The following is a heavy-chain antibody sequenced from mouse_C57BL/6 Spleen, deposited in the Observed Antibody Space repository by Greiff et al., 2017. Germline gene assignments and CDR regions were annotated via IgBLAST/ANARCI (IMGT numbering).Heavy chain of an antibody. CDR1: GFTFSSYA. D-gene: IGHD1-1*01. CDR2: VSDGGSYT. CDR3: AREVLRGYYFDY. V-gene: IGHV5-4*01. J-gene: IGHJ2*01. Sequence: EVQRVESGGGLVKPGGSLKLSCAASGFTFSSYAMSWVRQTPEKRLEWVATVSDGGSYTYYPDNVKGRFTISRDNAKNNLYLQMSHLKSEDTAMYYCAREVLRGYYFDYWGQGTTLTVSS.